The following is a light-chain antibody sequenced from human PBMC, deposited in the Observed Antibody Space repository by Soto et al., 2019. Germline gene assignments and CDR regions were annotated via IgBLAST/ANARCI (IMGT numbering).Light chain of an antibody. CDR2: GAS. CDR1: QIVSSSY. J-gene: IGKJ4*01. CDR3: QCYGNSPPLT. Sequence: EFVLTQSPGTLSLSPGERASLSCRASQIVSSSYLAWYQQKPGQAPRLLIYGASNSATGIPDRFSGSGSGADFILTISRLEPEDSAVYYCQCYGNSPPLTFGGGTKVEIK. V-gene: IGKV3-20*01.